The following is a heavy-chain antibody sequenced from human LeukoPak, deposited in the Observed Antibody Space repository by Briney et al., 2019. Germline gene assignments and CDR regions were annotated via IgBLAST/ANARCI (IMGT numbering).Heavy chain of an antibody. V-gene: IGHV1-8*01. Sequence: ASVKVSCKASGYSFTNYDINWVRQATGHGLEWMGWMNPNSGTVGYAQKFQGRVTMTRNASISAAYMVLSSLTSEDAAVYYCTRGASDYWGENYLDYWGQGSLVTVSS. CDR3: TRGASDYWGENYLDY. CDR1: GYSFTNYD. J-gene: IGHJ4*02. CDR2: MNPNSGTV. D-gene: IGHD7-27*01.